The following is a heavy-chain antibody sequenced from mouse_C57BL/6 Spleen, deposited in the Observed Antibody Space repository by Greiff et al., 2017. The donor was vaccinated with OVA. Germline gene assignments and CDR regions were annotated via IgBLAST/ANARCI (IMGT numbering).Heavy chain of an antibody. V-gene: IGHV1-15*01. CDR3: TRRGITTVVADY. CDR1: GYTFTDYE. J-gene: IGHJ2*01. D-gene: IGHD1-1*01. CDR2: IDPATGGT. Sequence: QVQLQQSGAELVRPGASVTLSCKASGYTFTDYEMHWVKQTPVHGLEWIGAIDPATGGTAYNQKFKGKAILTADKSSSTAYMELRSLTSEDSAVYYCTRRGITTVVADYWGQGTTLTVSS.